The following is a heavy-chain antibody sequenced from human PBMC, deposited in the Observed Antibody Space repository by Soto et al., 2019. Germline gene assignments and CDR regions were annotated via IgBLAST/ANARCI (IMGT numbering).Heavy chain of an antibody. CDR3: AKDSDPVSTSSGDV. J-gene: IGHJ6*02. CDR2: ISGSGGGT. V-gene: IGHV3-23*01. Sequence: LRLSCAASGFTFNNYALTWVRQAPGKGLEWVSGISGSGGGTYNADSVKGRFTISRDNSKNTVYVQMNSLRADDTAVYYCAKDSDPVSTSSGDVWGQGTTVTVSS. D-gene: IGHD6-25*01. CDR1: GFTFNNYA.